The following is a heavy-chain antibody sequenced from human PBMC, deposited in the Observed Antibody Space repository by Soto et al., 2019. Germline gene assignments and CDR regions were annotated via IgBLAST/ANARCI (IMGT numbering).Heavy chain of an antibody. CDR2: IYYNGNT. CDR3: ARGRGGWFINQLLNAFDI. V-gene: IGHV4-59*11. CDR1: GGSISNHY. J-gene: IGHJ3*02. Sequence: PSETLSLTCTVSGGSISNHYWSWIRQPPGKGLEWIGYIYYNGNTNYNPSLKSRVTISVDTSKNQISLKLSSVTAADTAVYYCARGRGGWFINQLLNAFDIWGQGTMVTVSS. D-gene: IGHD2-2*01.